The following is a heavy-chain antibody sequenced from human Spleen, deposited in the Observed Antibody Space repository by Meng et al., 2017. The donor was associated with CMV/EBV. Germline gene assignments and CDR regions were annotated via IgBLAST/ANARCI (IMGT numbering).Heavy chain of an antibody. Sequence: ASVKVSCHASGYAFTHYYGHWVRQAPGQGLEWVEIITPSSCRTLCAQKFRGRVTMASNTSTSTFYMDLSSLRPDDTAMYYCVDPYRWGQGTLVTVSS. J-gene: IGHJ4*02. D-gene: IGHD3-16*02. CDR2: ITPSSCRT. V-gene: IGHV1-46*01. CDR1: GYAFTHYY. CDR3: VDPYR.